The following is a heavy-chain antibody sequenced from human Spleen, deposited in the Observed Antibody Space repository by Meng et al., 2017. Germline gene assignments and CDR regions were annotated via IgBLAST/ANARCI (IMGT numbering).Heavy chain of an antibody. J-gene: IGHJ4*02. V-gene: IGHV3-23*01. CDR3: AREPIEMATIKPTQ. D-gene: IGHD5-24*01. CDR1: GFTFSSYA. Sequence: GESLKISCAASGFTFSSYAMSWVRQAPGKGLEWVSAISGSGGSTYYADSVKGRFTISRDNSKNTLYLQMNSLRAEDTAVYYCAREPIEMATIKPTQWGQGTLVTVSS. CDR2: ISGSGGST.